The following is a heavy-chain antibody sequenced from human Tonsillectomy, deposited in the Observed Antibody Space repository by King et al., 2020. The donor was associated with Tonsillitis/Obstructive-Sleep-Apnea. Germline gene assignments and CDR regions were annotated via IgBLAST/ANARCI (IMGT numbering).Heavy chain of an antibody. Sequence: QLVQSGAEVKKPGASVKVSCKASGYTFTSYGISWVRQAPGQGLEWMGWISAYNGNTNYAQKLQGRVTMTTDTSTSTAYMELRSLRSDDTAVYYCASGVVVPAAMDYYYYYMDVWGKGTTVTVSS. V-gene: IGHV1-18*01. CDR1: GYTFTSYG. CDR3: ASGVVVPAAMDYYYYYMDV. CDR2: ISAYNGNT. D-gene: IGHD2-2*01. J-gene: IGHJ6*03.